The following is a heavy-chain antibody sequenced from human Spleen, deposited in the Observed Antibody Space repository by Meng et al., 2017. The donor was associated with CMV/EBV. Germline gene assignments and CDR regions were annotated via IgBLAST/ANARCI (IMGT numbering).Heavy chain of an antibody. V-gene: IGHV3-48*04. CDR3: AKDRERWLQSGLDY. Sequence: LSLTCAASGFTFSSYSMNWVRQAPGKGLEWVSYISSSSSTIYYADSVKGRFTISRDNAKNSLYLQMNSLRAEDTAVYYCAKDRERWLQSGLDYWGQGTMVTVSS. D-gene: IGHD5-24*01. J-gene: IGHJ4*02. CDR2: ISSSSSTI. CDR1: GFTFSSYS.